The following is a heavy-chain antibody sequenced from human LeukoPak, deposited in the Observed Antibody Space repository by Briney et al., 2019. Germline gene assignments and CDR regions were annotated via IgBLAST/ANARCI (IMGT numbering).Heavy chain of an antibody. J-gene: IGHJ4*02. CDR1: GFTFDDYA. CDR3: AKDGSTWRSGVY. V-gene: IGHV3-43*02. D-gene: IGHD2-8*01. Sequence: GGSLRLSCAASGFTFDDYAMRWVRQAPGKGLEWVSLISGGGGSTYYADSVKGRFTISRDNSKNTLYLQMNSLRTEDTAVYYCAKDGSTWRSGVYWGQGTLPSLSS. CDR2: ISGGGGST.